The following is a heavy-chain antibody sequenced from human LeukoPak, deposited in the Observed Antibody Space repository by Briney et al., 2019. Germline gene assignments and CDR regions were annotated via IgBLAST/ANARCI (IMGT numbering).Heavy chain of an antibody. CDR1: GFTFSSYA. Sequence: QAGGFLRLSCAASGFTFSSYAMHWVRQAPGKGLEWVAVISYDGSNKYYADSAKGRFTISRDNSKNTLYLQMNSLRAEDTAVYYCARVADAIMVGRYDPWGQGTLVTVSS. V-gene: IGHV3-30-3*01. D-gene: IGHD2-21*01. J-gene: IGHJ5*02. CDR2: ISYDGSNK. CDR3: ARVADAIMVGRYDP.